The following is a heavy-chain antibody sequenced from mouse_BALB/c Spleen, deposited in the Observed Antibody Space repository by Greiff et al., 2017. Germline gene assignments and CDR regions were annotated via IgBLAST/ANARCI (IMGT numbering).Heavy chain of an antibody. Sequence: DVQLQESGPGLVKPSQSLSLTCTVTGYSITSDYAWNWIRQFPGNKLEWMGYISYSGSTSYNPSLKSRISITRDTSKNQFFLQLNSVTTEDTATYYCARSGYYGSSHYYAMDYWGQGTSVTVSS. D-gene: IGHD1-1*01. CDR3: ARSGYYGSSHYYAMDY. V-gene: IGHV3-2*02. J-gene: IGHJ4*01. CDR1: GYSITSDYA. CDR2: ISYSGST.